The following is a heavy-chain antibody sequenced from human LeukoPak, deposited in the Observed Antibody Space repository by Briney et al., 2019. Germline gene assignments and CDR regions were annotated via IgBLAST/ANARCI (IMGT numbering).Heavy chain of an antibody. V-gene: IGHV1-46*01. CDR2: INPNDGSK. CDR1: GYTFATSC. D-gene: IGHD4-17*01. Sequence: GASVKVSCKASGYTFATSCIHWVRQAPGQGLEWMGIINPNDGSKNFAQKFQGRVTMTRDTSTSTVYMEMSGLRSDDTAVYYCARPTVTTSYWYFDLWGDGTLVTVSS. CDR3: ARPTVTTSYWYFDL. J-gene: IGHJ2*01.